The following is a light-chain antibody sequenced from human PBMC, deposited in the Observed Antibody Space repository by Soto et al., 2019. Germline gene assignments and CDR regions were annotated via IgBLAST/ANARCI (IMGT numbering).Light chain of an antibody. V-gene: IGKV3-20*01. CDR1: QSVSSSY. J-gene: IGKJ2*01. Sequence: EIVLTQSPGTLSLSPGERATLSCRASQSVSSSYLAWYQQKPGQAPRLLIYGASSRATGIPDRFSGSGSGTDFTLTINILEPEDFAVYFCQQYGNSPPFTFGQGTKVDIK. CDR2: GAS. CDR3: QQYGNSPPFT.